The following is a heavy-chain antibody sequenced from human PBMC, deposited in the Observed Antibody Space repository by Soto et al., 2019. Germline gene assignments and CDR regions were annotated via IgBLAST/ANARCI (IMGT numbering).Heavy chain of an antibody. CDR1: GYTFTIYG. Sequence: QVQLVQSGGEVKKPGASVKVSCKASGYTFTIYGINWVRQAPGQGLEWMGRIIPDNGNTNYAQKLKGRVTMTTDTITSKSYMDLRSLSSDDTAVYYCARALGYSGYAGMDVWGQGTTVTVAS. J-gene: IGHJ6*02. D-gene: IGHD5-12*01. CDR2: IIPDNGNT. V-gene: IGHV1-18*01. CDR3: ARALGYSGYAGMDV.